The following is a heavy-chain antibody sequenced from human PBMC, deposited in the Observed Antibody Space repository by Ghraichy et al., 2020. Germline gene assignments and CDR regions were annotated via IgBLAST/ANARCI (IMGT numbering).Heavy chain of an antibody. CDR1: GDSMNNYY. D-gene: IGHD3-10*01. V-gene: IGHV4-59*12. J-gene: IGHJ4*02. Sequence: TLSLTCSVSGDSMNNYYWSWIRQPPGKGLEWIGYIYDFGRAYYDLSLKSRAIISIDRPKNQFSLNLSSVTAADTAVYYCARDYSGSHYTLWGQGILVTVSS. CDR2: IYDFGRA. CDR3: ARDYSGSHYTL.